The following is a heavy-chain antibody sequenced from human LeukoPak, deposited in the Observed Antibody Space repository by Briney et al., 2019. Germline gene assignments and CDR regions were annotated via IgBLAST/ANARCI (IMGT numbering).Heavy chain of an antibody. CDR1: GGSISSSSYY. CDR2: IYYSGST. D-gene: IGHD3-3*01. Sequence: SETLSLTCTVSGGSISSSSYYWGWIRQPPGKGLEWIGSIYYSGSTYYNPSLKSRVTISVDTSKNQFSLKLSSVTAADTAVYYCARGELRFLEWLSRHDAFDIWGQGTMVTVSS. J-gene: IGHJ3*02. CDR3: ARGELRFLEWLSRHDAFDI. V-gene: IGHV4-39*07.